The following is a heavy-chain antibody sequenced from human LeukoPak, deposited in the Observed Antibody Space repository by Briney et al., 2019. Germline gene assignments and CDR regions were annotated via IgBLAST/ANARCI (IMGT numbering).Heavy chain of an antibody. CDR2: INPSGGST. D-gene: IGHD1-26*01. J-gene: IGHJ4*02. Sequence: GASVKVSCKASGYTFTSYYMHWVRQAPGQGLEWMGIINPSGGSTSYAQKFQGRVTMTRDTSTSTVYMELSSLRSEDTAVYYCARDDLGQYSGSYLLSGWGQGTLVTVSS. V-gene: IGHV1-46*01. CDR3: ARDDLGQYSGSYLLSG. CDR1: GYTFTSYY.